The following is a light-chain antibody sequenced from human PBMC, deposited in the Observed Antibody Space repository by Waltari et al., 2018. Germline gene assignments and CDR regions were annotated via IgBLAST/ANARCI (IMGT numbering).Light chain of an antibody. V-gene: IGLV1-44*01. Sequence: QSVLTQPPSASGTPGQRVTLSCSGSSSNIGSNIVNWYQQLTGTAPKLLIYSIHQRPSGVPDRFSGSKAGTSASLAISGLQSEDEADYYCAAWDDSLNGPVFGGGTKLTVL. CDR3: AAWDDSLNGPV. CDR2: SIH. J-gene: IGLJ2*01. CDR1: SSNIGSNI.